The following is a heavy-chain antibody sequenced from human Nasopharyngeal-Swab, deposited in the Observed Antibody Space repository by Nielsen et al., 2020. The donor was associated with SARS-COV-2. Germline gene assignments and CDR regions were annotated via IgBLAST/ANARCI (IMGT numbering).Heavy chain of an antibody. CDR3: ARTTTGITGTSDY. CDR2: IIPIFGTA. J-gene: IGHJ4*02. D-gene: IGHD1-20*01. V-gene: IGHV1-69*01. Sequence: WVGQAPGQGLEWMGGIIPIFGTANYAQKFQGRVTITADESTSTAYMELSSLRSEDTAVYYCARTTTGITGTSDYWGQGTLVTVSS.